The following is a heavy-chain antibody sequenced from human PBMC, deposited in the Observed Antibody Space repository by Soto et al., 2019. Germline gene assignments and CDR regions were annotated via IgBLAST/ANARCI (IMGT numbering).Heavy chain of an antibody. CDR3: ATWEVSSWFDY. CDR1: GYNFTRPFSRHC. Sequence: GESLKISCKGSGYNFTRPFSRHCFGWVRQMPGKGLEWIGNVYPGDSETTYSPSFQGQVTISADKSTSTAYLQWTSLKASDTAMYYCATWEVSSWFDYWAQGTLVTVSS. J-gene: IGHJ5*01. CDR2: VYPGDSET. V-gene: IGHV5-51*01. D-gene: IGHD6-13*01.